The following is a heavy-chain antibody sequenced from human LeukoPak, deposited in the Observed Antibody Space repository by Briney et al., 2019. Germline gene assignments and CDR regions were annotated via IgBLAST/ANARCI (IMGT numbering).Heavy chain of an antibody. J-gene: IGHJ4*02. CDR3: AKSRTVVIPLDY. CDR1: GFIFSSYA. CDR2: ISHDGSDK. D-gene: IGHD4-23*01. Sequence: GRSLRLSCAASGFIFSSYAMHWVRQAPGKGLEWVAVISHDGSDKYYADAVKGRFTISRDNSKNTLYLQMNSLRAEDTAVYYCAKSRTVVIPLDYWGQGALVTVSS. V-gene: IGHV3-30*04.